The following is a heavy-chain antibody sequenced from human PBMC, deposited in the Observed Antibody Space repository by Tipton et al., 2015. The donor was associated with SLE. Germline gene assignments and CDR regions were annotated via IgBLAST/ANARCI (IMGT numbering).Heavy chain of an antibody. CDR3: AGAWQGYCSGGTCYVLDY. D-gene: IGHD2-15*01. CDR2: IYYSGST. J-gene: IGHJ4*02. V-gene: IGHV4-39*07. CDR1: GGSFSSRTHY. Sequence: TLSLTCTVSGGSFSSRTHYWAWIRQPPGKGLEWIGSIYYSGSTYCNPSLKSRVTISADTSRNQFSLQLSSVTAADTAVYYCAGAWQGYCSGGTCYVLDYWGQGTLVTASS.